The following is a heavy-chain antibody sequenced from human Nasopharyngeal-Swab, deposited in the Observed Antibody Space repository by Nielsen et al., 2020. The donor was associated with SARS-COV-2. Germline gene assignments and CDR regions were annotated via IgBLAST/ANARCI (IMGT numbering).Heavy chain of an antibody. D-gene: IGHD2-2*01. CDR3: AKVAGAMPENDH. J-gene: IGHJ4*02. CDR1: GFNFKTYN. V-gene: IGHV3-48*01. Sequence: GESLKISCAASGFNFKTYNMNWVRQAPGKGLEWAAYISTTSSSIYYADSVRGRFTISRDNAKNLLYLEMNSLRVEDTAVYFCAKVAGAMPENDHWGQGTLVTVSS. CDR2: ISTTSSSI.